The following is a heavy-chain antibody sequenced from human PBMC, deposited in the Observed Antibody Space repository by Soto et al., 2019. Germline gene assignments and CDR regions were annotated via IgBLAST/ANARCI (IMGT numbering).Heavy chain of an antibody. CDR2: ISYSGIT. CDR3: ARGVLH. J-gene: IGHJ4*01. V-gene: IGHV4-31*03. Sequence: QVQLQESGPGLVQPSQTLSLTCTVSGGSISSGGYYWSWIRQHPGTGLEWIGHISYSGITYSNTSLTCRVTISVDTSRNQFSLIVNSLTAAVMAVYYCARGVLHWGQGTLVTVSS. CDR1: GGSISSGGYY.